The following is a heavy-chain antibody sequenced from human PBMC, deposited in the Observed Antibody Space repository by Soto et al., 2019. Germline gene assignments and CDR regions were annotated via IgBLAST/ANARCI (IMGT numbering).Heavy chain of an antibody. V-gene: IGHV3-73*01. J-gene: IGHJ4*02. D-gene: IGHD3-22*01. CDR1: GFTFSASV. Sequence: EAQLVESGGGLVQPGGSLKLSCAASGFTFSASVMHWVRQASGKGPEWVGRIRSKTQSYATGYAESVKGRFTISRDDSKNTAYLQMDSLKTEDTAVYYCTSQYRYDSRGYSGHWGQGTLVTVSS. CDR3: TSQYRYDSRGYSGH. CDR2: IRSKTQSYAT.